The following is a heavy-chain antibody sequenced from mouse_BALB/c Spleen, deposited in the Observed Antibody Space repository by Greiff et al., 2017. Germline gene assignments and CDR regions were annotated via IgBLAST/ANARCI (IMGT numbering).Heavy chain of an antibody. J-gene: IGHJ4*01. Sequence: QVQLKQPGAELVKPGASVKLSCKASGYTFTSYWMHWVKQRPGQGLEWIGEIDPSDSYTNYNQKFKGKATLTVDKSSSTAYMQLSSLTSEDSAVYYCARRGGNQEMDYWGQGTSVTVSS. CDR1: GYTFTSYW. CDR3: ARRGGNQEMDY. V-gene: IGHV1-69*02. D-gene: IGHD2-1*01. CDR2: IDPSDSYT.